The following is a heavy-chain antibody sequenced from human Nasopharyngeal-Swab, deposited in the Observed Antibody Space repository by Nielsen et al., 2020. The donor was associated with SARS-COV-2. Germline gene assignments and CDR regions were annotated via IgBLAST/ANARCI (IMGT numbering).Heavy chain of an antibody. CDR3: ARGTLRLDIVVVPAVYFDY. V-gene: IGHV3-30-3*01. J-gene: IGHJ4*02. D-gene: IGHD2-2*03. CDR2: ISYDGSNK. Sequence: WMRQPPGKGLEWVAVISYDGSNKYYADSVKGRFTISRDNSKNTLYLQMNSLRAEDTAVYYCARGTLRLDIVVVPAVYFDYWGQGTLVTVSS.